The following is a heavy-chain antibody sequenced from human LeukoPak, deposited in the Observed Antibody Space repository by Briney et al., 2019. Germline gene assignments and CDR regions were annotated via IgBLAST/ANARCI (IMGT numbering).Heavy chain of an antibody. J-gene: IGHJ3*02. D-gene: IGHD6-19*01. V-gene: IGHV1-18*01. CDR3: ASERYSSGWQNDAFDI. Sequence: ASVKVSCKASGYTFTSYGISWVRQAPGQGLEWMGWISAYNGNTNYAQKLQGRVTMTTDTSTSTAYMELRSLRSEDTAVYYCASERYSSGWQNDAFDIWGQGTMVTVSS. CDR1: GYTFTSYG. CDR2: ISAYNGNT.